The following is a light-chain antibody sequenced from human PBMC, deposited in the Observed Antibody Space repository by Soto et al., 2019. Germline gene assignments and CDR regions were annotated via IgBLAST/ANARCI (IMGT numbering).Light chain of an antibody. Sequence: QSALTQPASVSGSPGQSITISCTGTSRDVGGYNYVSWYQQHPDKAPKLTIYDVRNRPSGVSNRFSGSKSGNTASLTISGLQAEDEADYYCSSYTASSAPYVFGTGTKVTVL. J-gene: IGLJ1*01. CDR3: SSYTASSAPYV. V-gene: IGLV2-14*01. CDR1: SRDVGGYNY. CDR2: DVR.